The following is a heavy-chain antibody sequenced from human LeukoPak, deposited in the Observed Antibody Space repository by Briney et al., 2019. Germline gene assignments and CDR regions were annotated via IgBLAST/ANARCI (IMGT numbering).Heavy chain of an antibody. CDR2: ISISSNYI. J-gene: IGHJ4*02. D-gene: IGHD2-8*01. CDR3: ARVKWAFDY. Sequence: PGGSLRLSCAASGFTFSRYSMNWVRQAPGKGLEWVSSISISSNYIYYPDSLKGRFTISRDNAKNSLYLQMNSLRAEDTAVYYCARVKWAFDYWGQGTLVTVSS. CDR1: GFTFSRYS. V-gene: IGHV3-21*01.